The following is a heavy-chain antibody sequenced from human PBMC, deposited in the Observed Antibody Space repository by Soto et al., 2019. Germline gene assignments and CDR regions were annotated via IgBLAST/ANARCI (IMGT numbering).Heavy chain of an antibody. CDR1: GFTFSDYY. J-gene: IGHJ3*02. V-gene: IGHV3-11*05. CDR3: ARESRRWLQSREAFDI. CDR2: ISGSTIYT. D-gene: IGHD5-12*01. Sequence: GGSLRLSCAASGFTFSDYYMSWIRQAPGKGLEWVSDISGSTIYTDYADSVKGRFTISRDNAKNSLSLQMNSLRAEDTAIYYCARESRRWLQSREAFDIWGQGTMVTVSS.